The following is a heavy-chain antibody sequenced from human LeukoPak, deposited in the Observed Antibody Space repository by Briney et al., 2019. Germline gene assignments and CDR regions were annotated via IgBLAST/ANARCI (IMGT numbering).Heavy chain of an antibody. V-gene: IGHV1-69*06. D-gene: IGHD1-26*01. CDR1: GGRFKSYG. Sequence: SVKVSCKTIGGRFKSYGFTWVRQAPGQGLEWMGGIIPIFDRPNYAQKFEGRVTITADKSTNTTYMEIRSLTSDDTAVYYCARDAQWELRALDVWGRGTMVIVSS. CDR2: IIPIFDRP. CDR3: ARDAQWELRALDV. J-gene: IGHJ3*01.